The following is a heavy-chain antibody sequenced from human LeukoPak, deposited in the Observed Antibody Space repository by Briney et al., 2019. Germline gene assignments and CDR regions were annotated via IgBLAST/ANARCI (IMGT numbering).Heavy chain of an antibody. CDR3: ARDSAYDTFDI. V-gene: IGHV3-48*04. Sequence: PGGSLRLSCAASGFTLRSYSMNWVRQAPGKGLEWVSYISSSSSTIYYADSVKGRFTISRDNAKNSLYLQTNSLRAEDTAVYYCARDSAYDTFDIWGQGTMVTVSS. CDR1: GFTLRSYS. CDR2: ISSSSSTI. D-gene: IGHD5-12*01. J-gene: IGHJ3*02.